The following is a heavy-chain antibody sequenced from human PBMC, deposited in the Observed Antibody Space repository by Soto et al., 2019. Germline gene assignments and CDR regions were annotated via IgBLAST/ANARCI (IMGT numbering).Heavy chain of an antibody. D-gene: IGHD3-3*01. V-gene: IGHV3-9*01. Sequence: GRSLRLSCAASGFTFDDYAMHWVRQAPGKGLEWVSGISWNSGSIGYADSVKGRFTISRDNAKNSLYLQMNSLRAEDTAVYYCTTRWSGYYEYYYYGMDVWGQGTTVTVSS. CDR3: TTRWSGYYEYYYYGMDV. CDR1: GFTFDDYA. J-gene: IGHJ6*02. CDR2: ISWNSGSI.